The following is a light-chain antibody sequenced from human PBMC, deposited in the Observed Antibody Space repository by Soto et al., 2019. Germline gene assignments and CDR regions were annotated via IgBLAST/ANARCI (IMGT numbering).Light chain of an antibody. J-gene: IGKJ1*01. V-gene: IGKV1-5*03. CDR1: QSLSSW. Sequence: DIQMTQSPSTLSASVGDRVTITCRASQSLSSWLAWYQQKPGKAPKPLIYKASSLESGVPSRFSGSGSGTEFTLTISSLQPDDFATYYCQQYNSYPWTFGQGTKVEIK. CDR2: KAS. CDR3: QQYNSYPWT.